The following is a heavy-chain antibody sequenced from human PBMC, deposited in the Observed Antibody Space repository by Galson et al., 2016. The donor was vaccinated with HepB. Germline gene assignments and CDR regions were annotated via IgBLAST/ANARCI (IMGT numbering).Heavy chain of an antibody. D-gene: IGHD3-10*01. CDR2: LSVDGIST. CDR1: GFTFSKYA. CDR3: AKHIYYNQTTDTEGGDY. J-gene: IGHJ4*02. Sequence: SLRLSCAASGFTFSKYAMHWVRQAPGKGLEWLAILSVDGISTFYADSVKGRFTISRDNSKNTLYLQMNSLRAEDSAIYYCAKHIYYNQTTDTEGGDYWGQGALVTVSS. V-gene: IGHV3-30-3*02.